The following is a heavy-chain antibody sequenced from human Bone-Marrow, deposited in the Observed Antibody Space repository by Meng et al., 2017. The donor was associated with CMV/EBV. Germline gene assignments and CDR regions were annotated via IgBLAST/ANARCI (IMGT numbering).Heavy chain of an antibody. CDR1: GFTFSSYS. CDR2: ISSSSSTI. CDR3: AKDRSANWFDP. Sequence: GGSLRLSCAASGFTFSSYSMNWVRQAPGKGLEWVSYISSSSSTIYYADSVKGRFTISRDNAKNSLYLQMNSLRAEDTAVYYCAKDRSANWFDPWGQGTLVTVSS. J-gene: IGHJ5*02. V-gene: IGHV3-48*04.